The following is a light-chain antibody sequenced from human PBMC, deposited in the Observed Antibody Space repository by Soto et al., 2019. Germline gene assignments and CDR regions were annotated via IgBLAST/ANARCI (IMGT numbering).Light chain of an antibody. CDR2: RNN. CDR3: AAWADRLSAHV. Sequence: QSVLPQPPSASGSPGHRVTISCSGGISNIGSNPVYWHQHLPGTAPKLLVYRNNQRPSGVPDRFSDSKSGTSAFLAISGLRSEDDADYYCAAWADRLSAHVFGTGTKVTVL. V-gene: IGLV1-47*01. J-gene: IGLJ1*01. CDR1: ISNIGSNP.